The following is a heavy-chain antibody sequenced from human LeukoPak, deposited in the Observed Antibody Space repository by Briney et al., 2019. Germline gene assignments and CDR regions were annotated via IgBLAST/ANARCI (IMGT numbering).Heavy chain of an antibody. V-gene: IGHV1-2*02. J-gene: IGHJ5*02. CDR1: GYTFTGYY. Sequence: ASVTVSCTASGYTFTGYYMHWVRQAPGQGLEWMGWINPNSGGTNYAQKFQGRVTMTRDTSISTAYMELSRLRSDDTAVYYCARPYDSTDGWFDPWGQGTLVTVSS. D-gene: IGHD3-22*01. CDR2: INPNSGGT. CDR3: ARPYDSTDGWFDP.